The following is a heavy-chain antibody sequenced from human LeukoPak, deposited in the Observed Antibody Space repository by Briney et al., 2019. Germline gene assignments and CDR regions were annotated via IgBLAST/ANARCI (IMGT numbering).Heavy chain of an antibody. CDR2: IYPGDSDT. CDR3: ARQRYCSGGTCYADY. V-gene: IGHV5-51*01. CDR1: GYSFNTYW. D-gene: IGHD2-15*01. Sequence: GESLKISCKGFGYSFNTYWIAWVRPMPGKGLEWMGIIYPGDSDTRYRPSFQGQVTISADKSITPAYLHWSSLTASDTAMYYCARQRYCSGGTCYADYWGQGTLVTVSS. J-gene: IGHJ4*02.